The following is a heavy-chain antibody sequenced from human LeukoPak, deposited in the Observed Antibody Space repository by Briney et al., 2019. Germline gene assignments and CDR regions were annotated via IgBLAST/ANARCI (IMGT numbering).Heavy chain of an antibody. CDR2: INTDGRIT. D-gene: IGHD1-26*01. CDR3: TRDGGSFCDFDY. CDR1: GFTFSSYG. V-gene: IGHV3-64*02. J-gene: IGHJ4*02. Sequence: PGRSLRLSCAASGFTFSSYGMHWVRQAPGKGLEYVSVINTDGRITYYADSVKGRFTISRDNSKNTVYLQMGSLRGEDMAVYYCTRDGGSFCDFDYWGQGALVTVSS.